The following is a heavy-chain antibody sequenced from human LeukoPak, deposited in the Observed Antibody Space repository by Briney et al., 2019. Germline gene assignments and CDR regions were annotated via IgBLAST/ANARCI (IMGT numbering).Heavy chain of an antibody. Sequence: PGGSLRLSCAASGFTFSSYAVTWVRQAPGKGLEWVGFIRSKANDETTEYAASVKGRFTISRDDSKSIAYLQMNSLKTEDTAVYYCTRTGRWLQPYWGQGTLVTVSS. J-gene: IGHJ4*02. CDR2: IRSKANDETT. V-gene: IGHV3-49*04. CDR3: TRTGRWLQPY. CDR1: GFTFSSYA. D-gene: IGHD5-24*01.